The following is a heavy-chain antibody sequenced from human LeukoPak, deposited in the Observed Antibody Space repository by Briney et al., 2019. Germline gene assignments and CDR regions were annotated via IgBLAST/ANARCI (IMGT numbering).Heavy chain of an antibody. CDR2: FDPEGGEA. V-gene: IGHV1-24*01. CDR1: GDTLGELS. CDR3: TAGGVYSLLDH. Sequence: ASLKVSCKVSGDTLGELSMHWVRQAPGKGLEWMGGFDPEGGEAIYAQKFQGRLTMTEDTSTDTAYMDLRSLRSDDTAVYYCTAGGVYSLLDHWGQGTQVTVSS. D-gene: IGHD5/OR15-5a*01. J-gene: IGHJ4*02.